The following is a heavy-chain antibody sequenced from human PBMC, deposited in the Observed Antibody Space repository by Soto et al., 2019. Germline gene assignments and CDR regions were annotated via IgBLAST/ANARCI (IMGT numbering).Heavy chain of an antibody. D-gene: IGHD2-15*01. CDR3: APIVVVAATGIDY. V-gene: IGHV3-23*01. Sequence: EVQLLESGGGLVQPGGSLRLSCAASGFTFTTYGMTWVRQAPGKGLEWVSAITASGGATYYADSVKGRFTISRDNSKNTLYLQRNSLRAEDTAVYYCAPIVVVAATGIDYWGRGTLVTVSS. CDR1: GFTFTTYG. CDR2: ITASGGAT. J-gene: IGHJ4*02.